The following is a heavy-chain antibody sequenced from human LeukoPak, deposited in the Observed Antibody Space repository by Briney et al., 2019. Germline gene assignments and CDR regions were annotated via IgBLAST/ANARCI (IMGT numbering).Heavy chain of an antibody. V-gene: IGHV3-23*01. CDR2: ISGSGGST. D-gene: IGHD5-12*01. Sequence: GGSLRLSCAASGFTFSSYSMNWVRQAPGKGLEWVSAISGSGGSTYYADSVKGRFTISRDNSKNTLYLQMNSLRAEDTAVYYCAKDIVATIDYYYYYMDVWGKGTTVTISS. CDR1: GFTFSSYS. CDR3: AKDIVATIDYYYYYMDV. J-gene: IGHJ6*03.